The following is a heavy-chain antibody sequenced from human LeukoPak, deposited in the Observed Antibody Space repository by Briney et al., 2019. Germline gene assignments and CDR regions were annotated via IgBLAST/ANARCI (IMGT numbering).Heavy chain of an antibody. CDR3: ARGYCSSTSCYSRQAYYFDY. CDR1: GATFSSYA. CDR2: LIPIFGTA. D-gene: IGHD2-2*02. Sequence: ASWKLCCKASGATFSSYAISWVRQDPGQGLECMGALIPIFGTANYAQKFQGRVTITADESTSTAYMELSSLRSEDTAVYYCARGYCSSTSCYSRQAYYFDYWGQGTLVTVSS. J-gene: IGHJ4*02. V-gene: IGHV1-69*13.